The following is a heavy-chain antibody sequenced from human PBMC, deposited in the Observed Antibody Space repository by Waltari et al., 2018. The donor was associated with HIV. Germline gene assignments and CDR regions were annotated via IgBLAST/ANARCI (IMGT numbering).Heavy chain of an antibody. CDR2: IYYSGST. CDR1: GGSISSNSYY. Sequence: QLQLQESGPGLVKPSETLSLTCTVSGGSISSNSYYWGWIRQPPGKGLEWIGSIYYSGSTYYNPSLKSRVTISVDTSKNQFSLKLSSVTAADTAVYYCARLRDGYKGRDFDYWGQGTLVTVSS. CDR3: ARLRDGYKGRDFDY. J-gene: IGHJ4*02. V-gene: IGHV4-39*01. D-gene: IGHD5-12*01.